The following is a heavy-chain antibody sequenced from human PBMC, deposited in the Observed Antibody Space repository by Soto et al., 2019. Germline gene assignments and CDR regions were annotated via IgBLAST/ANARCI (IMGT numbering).Heavy chain of an antibody. D-gene: IGHD4-17*01. CDR1: GGCISSGGYY. Sequence: SQTLSLTCTVSGGCISSGGYYWSWIREHPGKGLEWIGYIYDSGSTHYTPSLKGRVTISVDTSKNQFSLKRSSVTPADTSVYYCARVTDYCDYASWVSSGWFDPWGQGTLVTVSS. CDR2: IYDSGST. V-gene: IGHV4-31*03. J-gene: IGHJ5*02. CDR3: ARVTDYCDYASWVSSGWFDP.